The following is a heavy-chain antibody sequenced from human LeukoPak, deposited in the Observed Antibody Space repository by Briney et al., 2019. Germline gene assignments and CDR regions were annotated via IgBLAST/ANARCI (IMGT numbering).Heavy chain of an antibody. CDR3: ASYTLWYGDS. J-gene: IGHJ4*02. Sequence: NTGGSLRLSCAASGFSFSKSSMLWFRQAPGKGLEWVSSISIGSGPYTYYADSLKGRFTISRDNAKNSVCLQMNSLRPEDTAVYYCASYTLWYGDSWGQGTLVTVSS. D-gene: IGHD3-10*01. CDR2: ISIGSGPYT. CDR1: GFSFSKSS. V-gene: IGHV3-21*06.